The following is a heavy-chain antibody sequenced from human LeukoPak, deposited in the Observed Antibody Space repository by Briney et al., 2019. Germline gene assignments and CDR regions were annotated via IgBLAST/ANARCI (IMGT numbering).Heavy chain of an antibody. J-gene: IGHJ4*02. CDR2: INHSGST. CDR3: ARRGGTFYDFWSGYHFDY. CDR1: GGSFSGYY. V-gene: IGHV4-34*01. Sequence: SSETLSLTCAVYGGSFSGYYWSWIRQPPGKGLEWIGEINHSGSTNYNPSLKSRVTISVDTSKNQFSLKLSSVTAADTAVYYCARRGGTFYDFWSGYHFDYWGQGTLVTVSS. D-gene: IGHD3-3*01.